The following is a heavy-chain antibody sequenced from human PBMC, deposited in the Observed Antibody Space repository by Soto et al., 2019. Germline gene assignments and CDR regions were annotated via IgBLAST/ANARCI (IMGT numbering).Heavy chain of an antibody. J-gene: IGHJ5*02. CDR1: GGPISSYY. V-gene: IGHV4-59*01. D-gene: IGHD6-19*01. Sequence: SETLSLTCTVSGGPISSYYWSWIRQPPGKGLEWIGYIYYSGSTNYNPSLKSRVTISVDTSKNQFSPKLSSVTAADTAVYYCARVLGGWHQNWFDPWGQGTLVTVS. CDR2: IYYSGST. CDR3: ARVLGGWHQNWFDP.